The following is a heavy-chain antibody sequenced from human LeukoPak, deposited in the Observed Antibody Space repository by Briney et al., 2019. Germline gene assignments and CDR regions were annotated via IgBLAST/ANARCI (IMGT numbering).Heavy chain of an antibody. CDR3: AREGDYVLPGAFDI. CDR1: GLILSSNY. V-gene: IGHV3-53*01. CDR2: IYSGGNT. J-gene: IGHJ3*02. D-gene: IGHD4-17*01. Sequence: AGVSLSLPCAASGLILSSNYMSCVRQAPGKGLEWVSVIYSGGNTYYADSVKGRFTIYRDNSKNTLYLQMNSLRAEDTAVYYCAREGDYVLPGAFDIWGQGTMVTVSS.